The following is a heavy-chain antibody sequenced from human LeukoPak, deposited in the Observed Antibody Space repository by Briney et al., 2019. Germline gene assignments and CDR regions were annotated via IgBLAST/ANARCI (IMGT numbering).Heavy chain of an antibody. CDR3: TTDRNTVSFFDY. CDR1: ELTFSNAW. J-gene: IGHJ4*02. Sequence: GGSLRLSCAASELTFSNAWMSWVRQAPGKGLGWVGRIKSKTDGGTTDYAAPVKGRFTISRDDSKNTLYLQMNSLKTEDTAVYCCTTDRNTVSFFDYWGQGTLVTVSS. D-gene: IGHD4-17*01. CDR2: IKSKTDGGTT. V-gene: IGHV3-15*01.